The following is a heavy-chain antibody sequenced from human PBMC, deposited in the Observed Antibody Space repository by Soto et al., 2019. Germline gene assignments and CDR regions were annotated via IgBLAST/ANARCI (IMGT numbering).Heavy chain of an antibody. CDR3: ATSTVAAEYFQY. CDR2: ISRSSSYI. CDR1: GFTFSSYS. V-gene: IGHV3-21*01. D-gene: IGHD2-15*01. J-gene: IGHJ1*01. Sequence: EVQLVESGGGLVKPGGSLRLSCAASGFTFSSYSMNWVRQAPGKGLEWVSSISRSSSYIYYADSVKGRFTISRDNAKNSLYLQMNSLRAEDTAVYYCATSTVAAEYFQYWGQGTLVTVSS.